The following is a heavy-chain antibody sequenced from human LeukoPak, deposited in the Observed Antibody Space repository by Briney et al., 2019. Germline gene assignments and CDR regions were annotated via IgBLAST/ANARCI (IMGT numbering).Heavy chain of an antibody. J-gene: IGHJ4*02. Sequence: GGSLRLSCAASGFTFSSYWMSWVRQAPGKGLEWVANIKQDGSEKYYVDSVKGRFTISRDNAKNSLYLQMNSLRAEDTAVYYCARSVAGTLPYFDYWGQGTLVTVSS. CDR1: GFTFSSYW. V-gene: IGHV3-7*01. D-gene: IGHD6-19*01. CDR3: ARSVAGTLPYFDY. CDR2: IKQDGSEK.